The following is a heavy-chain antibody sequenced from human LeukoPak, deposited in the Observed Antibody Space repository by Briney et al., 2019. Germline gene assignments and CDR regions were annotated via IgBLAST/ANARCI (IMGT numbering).Heavy chain of an antibody. CDR2: INYRGNT. V-gene: IGHV4-34*01. J-gene: IGHJ4*02. D-gene: IGHD3-22*01. CDR1: GFTFSDYY. Sequence: PGGSLRLSCAASGFTFSDYYMSWIRQPPGKGLDWIGIINYRGNTYYNPSLKSRVTISVDTSKNQFSLKLSSVTAADTAVYYCARRDSYSSGYYYFDYWGQGTLVTVSS. CDR3: ARRDSYSSGYYYFDY.